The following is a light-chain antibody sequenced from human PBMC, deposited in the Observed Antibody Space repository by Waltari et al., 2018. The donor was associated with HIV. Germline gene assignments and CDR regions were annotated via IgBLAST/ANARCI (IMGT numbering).Light chain of an antibody. CDR1: NSDVGGYDY. Sequence: QSALTQPRSVSASPGPSVTISCTGTNSDVGGYDYVSWIHHNPGKAPKLLIYDVSKRPSRVPDRFSASKSGNTASLTISGLQAEDEADYYCWSYAGSYTSVFGTGTQVTVL. CDR2: DVS. J-gene: IGLJ1*01. CDR3: WSYAGSYTSV. V-gene: IGLV2-11*01.